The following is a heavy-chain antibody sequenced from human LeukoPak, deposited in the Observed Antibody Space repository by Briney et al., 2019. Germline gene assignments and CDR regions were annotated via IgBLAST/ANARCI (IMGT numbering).Heavy chain of an antibody. V-gene: IGHV1-18*01. J-gene: IGHJ6*02. Sequence: ASVKVSCKASGYTFTSYGISWVRQAPGQGLEWMGWISAYNGNTNYAQKLQGRVTMTTDTSTSTAYMELRSLRSDDTAVYYCASPSGATSHYYYYGMDVWGQGTTVTVSS. CDR3: ASPSGATSHYYYYGMDV. D-gene: IGHD1-26*01. CDR1: GYTFTSYG. CDR2: ISAYNGNT.